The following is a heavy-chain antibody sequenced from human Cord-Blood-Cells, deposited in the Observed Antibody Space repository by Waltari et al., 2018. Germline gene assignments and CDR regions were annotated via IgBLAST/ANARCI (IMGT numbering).Heavy chain of an antibody. CDR1: GFTFGAYA. CDR2: IRSKAYGGTT. Sequence: EVQLVESGGGLVKPGRSLRLSCTASGFTFGAYARSWFRQAPGKGLEWVGFIRSKAYGGTTEYAASVKGRFTISRDDSKSIAYLQMNSLKTEDTAVYYCTRGRNSLVPPDYWGQGTLVTVSS. J-gene: IGHJ4*02. V-gene: IGHV3-49*05. D-gene: IGHD2-8*01. CDR3: TRGRNSLVPPDY.